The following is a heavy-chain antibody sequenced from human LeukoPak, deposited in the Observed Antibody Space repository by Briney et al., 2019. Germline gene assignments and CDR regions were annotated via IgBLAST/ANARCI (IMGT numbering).Heavy chain of an antibody. V-gene: IGHV3-23*01. CDR1: GFTFSSYA. CDR2: ISGSGGST. J-gene: IGHJ5*02. CDR3: VNSGFDP. D-gene: IGHD3-10*01. Sequence: GGSLRLSCAASGFTFSSYAMSWVRQAPGKGLEWVSAISGSGGSTYYADSVKGRFTISRDNFKSTLSLQMNGLRVEDTALYYCVNSGFDPWGQGTLVTVSS.